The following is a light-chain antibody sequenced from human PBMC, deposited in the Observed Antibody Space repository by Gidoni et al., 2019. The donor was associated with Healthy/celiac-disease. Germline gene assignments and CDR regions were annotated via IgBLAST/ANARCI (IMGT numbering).Light chain of an antibody. CDR3: CSYAGSSTYV. Sequence: QSALTQPASVAGSPGQSITLSCTGTSRDVGSYNLFPWYQQHPGKAPKLMIYEVSKRPSGVSNRFSGSKSGNTASLTISGLQAEDEADYYCCSYAGSSTYVFGTGTKVTVL. CDR1: SRDVGSYNL. V-gene: IGLV2-23*02. CDR2: EVS. J-gene: IGLJ1*01.